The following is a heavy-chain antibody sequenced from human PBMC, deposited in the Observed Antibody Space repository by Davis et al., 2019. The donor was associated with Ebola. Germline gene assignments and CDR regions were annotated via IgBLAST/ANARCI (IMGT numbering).Heavy chain of an antibody. CDR3: ATLVVPAAKGLDY. V-gene: IGHV4-59*01. CDR2: IYYSGST. D-gene: IGHD2-2*01. Sequence: SETLSLTCTVSGGSISSYYWSWIRQPPGKGLEWIGYIYYSGSTNYNPSLKSRVTISVDTSKNQFSLKLSSVTAADTAVYYCATLVVPAAKGLDYWGQGTLVTVSS. CDR1: GGSISSYY. J-gene: IGHJ4*02.